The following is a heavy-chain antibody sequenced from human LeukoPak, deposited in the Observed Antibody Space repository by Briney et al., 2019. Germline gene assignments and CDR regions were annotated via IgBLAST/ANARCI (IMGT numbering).Heavy chain of an antibody. Sequence: GGSLRLSCAASGFTFSSYAMHWVRQAPGKGLEWVAVISYDGSNKYYADSVKGRFTISRDNSKNTLYLQMNSLRAEDTAVYYCAKDLFYYGSGSYGPFDYWGQGTLVTVSS. CDR3: AKDLFYYGSGSYGPFDY. J-gene: IGHJ4*02. CDR1: GFTFSSYA. D-gene: IGHD3-10*01. CDR2: ISYDGSNK. V-gene: IGHV3-30*04.